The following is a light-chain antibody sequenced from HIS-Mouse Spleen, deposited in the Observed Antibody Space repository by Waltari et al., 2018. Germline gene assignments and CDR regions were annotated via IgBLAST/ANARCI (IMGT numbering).Light chain of an antibody. CDR1: SSDVGGYNY. Sequence: QSALTQPASVSGSPGQSITIPCTGTSSDVGGYNYVSWYQQHPGKAPKLMIYDVSNRPSGVSNRFSGSKSGNTASLTISGLQAEDEADYYRSSYTSSSTVVFGGGTKLTVL. V-gene: IGLV2-14*03. CDR2: DVS. J-gene: IGLJ2*01. CDR3: SSYTSSSTVV.